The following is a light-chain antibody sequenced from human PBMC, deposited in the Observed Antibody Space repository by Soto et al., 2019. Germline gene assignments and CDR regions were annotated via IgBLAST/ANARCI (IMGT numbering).Light chain of an antibody. CDR1: QGISSN. J-gene: IGKJ1*01. CDR2: GAS. V-gene: IGKV1-9*01. CDR3: QKLNAYPPWT. Sequence: QLTQSPSSLSASVGDRVTITCRASQGISSNLAWYQQKPGRAPNLLLFGASTLQSGVPSRFSGSGSGTDFTLTISSLQPEDFATYFCQKLNAYPPWTFGQGTKVEIK.